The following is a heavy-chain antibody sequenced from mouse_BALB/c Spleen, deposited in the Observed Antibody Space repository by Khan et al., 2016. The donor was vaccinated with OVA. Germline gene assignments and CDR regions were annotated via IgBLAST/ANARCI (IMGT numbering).Heavy chain of an antibody. Sequence: VKLQESGAELAKPGASVKMSCKASGYTFINYWMLWVKQRPGQGLEWIGYINPSTGYTEYNQNFKDKATLTADKSSSTASMQLSRLTYEDTAVYYGARRGLRWDFDYWGQGTTLTVSS. J-gene: IGHJ2*01. CDR2: INPSTGYT. CDR1: GYTFINYW. CDR3: ARRGLRWDFDY. D-gene: IGHD1-1*01. V-gene: IGHV1-7*01.